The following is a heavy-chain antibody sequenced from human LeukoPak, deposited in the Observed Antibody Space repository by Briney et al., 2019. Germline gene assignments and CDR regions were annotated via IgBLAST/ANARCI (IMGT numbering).Heavy chain of an antibody. CDR1: GGSISSYY. Sequence: KPSETLSLTCTVSGGSISSYYWSWIRQPPGKGLEWIGYIYYSGSTNYNPSLKSRVTISVDTSKNQFSLKLSSVTAADTAVYYCARATITSSSSWYSVWFDPWGQGTLVTVSS. J-gene: IGHJ5*02. V-gene: IGHV4-59*08. CDR3: ARATITSSSSWYSVWFDP. CDR2: IYYSGST. D-gene: IGHD6-13*01.